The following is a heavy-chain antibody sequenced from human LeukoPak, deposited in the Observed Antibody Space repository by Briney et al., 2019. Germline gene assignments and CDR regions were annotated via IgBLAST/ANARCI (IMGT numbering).Heavy chain of an antibody. D-gene: IGHD3-3*01. CDR2: ISSSSSYI. J-gene: IGHJ4*02. CDR3: ARMGPRVPFSFDY. Sequence: PGGSLRLSCAAPGFTSSRMNWVRQAPGKGLEWVSSISSSSSYIYYADSVKGRFTISRDNAKNSLYLQMNSLRAEDTAVYYCARMGPRVPFSFDYWGQGTLVTVSS. CDR1: GFTSSR. V-gene: IGHV3-21*04.